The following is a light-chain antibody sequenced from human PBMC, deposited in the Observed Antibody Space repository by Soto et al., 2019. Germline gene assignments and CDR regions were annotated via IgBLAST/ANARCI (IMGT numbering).Light chain of an antibody. Sequence: QSVLTQPPSASGTPGQRVTISCSGSRSNIGSNPVNWYQQLPGTAPKLLIYSNNQRPSGVPGRVSGSKSGTSASLAISGLQSEDEADYYCAAWDDSLTGVIFGGGTKLTVL. V-gene: IGLV1-44*01. CDR1: RSNIGSNP. J-gene: IGLJ2*01. CDR3: AAWDDSLTGVI. CDR2: SNN.